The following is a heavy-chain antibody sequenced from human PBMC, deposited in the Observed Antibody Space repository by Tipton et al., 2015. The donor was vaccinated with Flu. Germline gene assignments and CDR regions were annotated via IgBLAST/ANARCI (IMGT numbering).Heavy chain of an antibody. CDR3: ASLMRTQHPFDI. CDR1: GGSFSGYY. V-gene: IGHV4-34*01. Sequence: TLSLTCAVYGGSFSGYYWSWIRQPPGKGLEWIGEINHSGSTNYNPSLKSRVTISVDTSKNQFSLKLSSVTAADTAVYYCASLMRTQHPFDIWGQGTMVTVSS. D-gene: IGHD2-2*01. CDR2: INHSGST. J-gene: IGHJ3*02.